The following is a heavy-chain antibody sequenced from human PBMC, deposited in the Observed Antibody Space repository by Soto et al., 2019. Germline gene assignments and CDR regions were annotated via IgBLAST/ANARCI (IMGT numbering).Heavy chain of an antibody. CDR3: ASTKLLGPPVGY. CDR2: INHSGST. Sequence: SETLSLTCAVYGGSFSGYYWSWIRQPPGKGLEWIGEINHSGSTNYNPSLKSRVTISVDTSKNQFSLKLSSVTAADTAVYYCASTKLLGPPVGYWGQGTLVTVSS. CDR1: GGSFSGYY. J-gene: IGHJ4*02. D-gene: IGHD2-21*02. V-gene: IGHV4-34*01.